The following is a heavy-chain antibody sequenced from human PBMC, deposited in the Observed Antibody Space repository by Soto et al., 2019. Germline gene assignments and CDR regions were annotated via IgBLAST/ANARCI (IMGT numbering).Heavy chain of an antibody. D-gene: IGHD3-10*01. CDR1: GGSISSSSYY. V-gene: IGHV4-39*01. CDR3: ARPGNYGSGSYLCYLDY. CDR2: IYYSGST. J-gene: IGHJ4*02. Sequence: QLQLQESGPGLVKPSETLSLTCTVSGGSISSSSYYWGWIRQPPGKGLEWIGSIYYSGSTYYNPPRKSRVTISVDTSKNQFSLKLSSVTAADTAVYYCARPGNYGSGSYLCYLDYWGQGTLVTVSS.